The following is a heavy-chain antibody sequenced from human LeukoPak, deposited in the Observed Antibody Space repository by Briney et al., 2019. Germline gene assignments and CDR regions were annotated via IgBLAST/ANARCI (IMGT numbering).Heavy chain of an antibody. D-gene: IGHD4-23*01. V-gene: IGHV4-59*01. J-gene: IGHJ5*02. CDR3: ARDQVNYGGNSRWFDP. CDR2: VYSSGST. CDR1: GGSISNYY. Sequence: SETLSLTCTVSGGSISNYYWSWIRQPPGKRLEWIGYVYSSGSTNYNPSLKSRVTLSIDTSENQFSLKLSSMTAADTAVYYCARDQVNYGGNSRWFDPWGQGTLVTVSS.